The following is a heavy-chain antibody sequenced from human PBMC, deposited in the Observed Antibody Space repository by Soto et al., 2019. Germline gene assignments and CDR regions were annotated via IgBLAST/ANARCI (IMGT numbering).Heavy chain of an antibody. V-gene: IGHV3-30*04. D-gene: IGHD1-26*01. J-gene: IGHJ4*02. CDR2: ISYDGRVK. CDR3: ARDFIVGAPNYFDY. Sequence: GGSLRLSCAAPGFTFSDYPMHWVRQAPGKGLEWVAVISYDGRVKYYVDSVKGRFTISRDDSKNTLYLQMNSLRVDDTAVYYFARDFIVGAPNYFDYCGQGTLVTVSS. CDR1: GFTFSDYP.